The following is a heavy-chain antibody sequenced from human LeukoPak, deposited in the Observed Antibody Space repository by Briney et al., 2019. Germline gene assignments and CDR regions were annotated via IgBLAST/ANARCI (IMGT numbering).Heavy chain of an antibody. V-gene: IGHV1-18*01. J-gene: IGHJ4*02. CDR2: ISAYNGNT. CDR1: GYTFTSYG. D-gene: IGHD3-3*01. Sequence: ASVKVSCKASGYTFTSYGISWVRQAPGQGLEWMGWISAYNGNTNYAQKLQGRVTMTTDTSTSTAYMELRSLRSDDTAVYYCARTPHYDFWSGYSMGFDYWGQGTLVTVSS. CDR3: ARTPHYDFWSGYSMGFDY.